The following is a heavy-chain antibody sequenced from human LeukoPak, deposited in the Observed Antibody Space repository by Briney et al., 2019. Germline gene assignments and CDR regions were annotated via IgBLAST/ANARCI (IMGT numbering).Heavy chain of an antibody. CDR1: GASISSYY. CDR2: IYYTGST. J-gene: IGHJ5*02. V-gene: IGHV4-59*08. CDR3: ARRGRGSGWFLP. D-gene: IGHD6-19*01. Sequence: SETLSLTCTVSGASISSYYWSWIRQPPGKGLEWIGYIYYTGSTNYNPSLKSRVTISVDTSKNQFSLNLSSVTAADTAVYYCARRGRGSGWFLPWGQGTLVTVSS.